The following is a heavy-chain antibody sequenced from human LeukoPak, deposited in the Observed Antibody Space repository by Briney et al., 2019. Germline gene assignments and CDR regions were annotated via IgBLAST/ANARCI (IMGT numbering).Heavy chain of an antibody. Sequence: ASVKVSCKASGYTFTGYYMHWVRQAPGQGLEWMGWINPNSGGTNYAQKFQGRVTMTTDTSTTTAYMELRSLRSDDTAVYYCAVSEGYFQHWGQGTLVTVSS. CDR1: GYTFTGYY. V-gene: IGHV1-2*02. CDR2: INPNSGGT. CDR3: AVSEGYFQH. J-gene: IGHJ1*01.